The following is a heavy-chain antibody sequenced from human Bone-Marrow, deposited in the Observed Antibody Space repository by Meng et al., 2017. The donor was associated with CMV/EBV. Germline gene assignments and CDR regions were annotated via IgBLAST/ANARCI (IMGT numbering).Heavy chain of an antibody. V-gene: IGHV3-48*03. CDR1: GFTFSSYE. CDR3: ARGARASGYSSSWYPTLNYYFDY. D-gene: IGHD6-13*01. CDR2: ISSSCSTI. Sequence: GESLKISCSASGFTFSSYEMNWVRQAPGKGLEWVSYISSSCSTIYYADSVKGRFTISRDNAKNSLYLQMNSLRAEDTAVYYCARGARASGYSSSWYPTLNYYFDYWGQGTLVTVSS. J-gene: IGHJ4*02.